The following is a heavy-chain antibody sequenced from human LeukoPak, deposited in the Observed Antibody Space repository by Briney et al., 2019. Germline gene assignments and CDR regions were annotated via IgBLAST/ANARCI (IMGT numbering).Heavy chain of an antibody. D-gene: IGHD3-22*01. Sequence: PSETLSLTCAVSGGSISSGGYSWSWVRQAPGKGLEWVSAISGSGGSTYYADSVKGRFTISRDNSKNTLYLQMNSLRAEDTAVYYCAKDDYYDSGIDYWGQGTLVTVSS. CDR2: ISGSGGST. J-gene: IGHJ4*02. CDR3: AKDDYYDSGIDY. CDR1: GGSISSGGYS. V-gene: IGHV3-23*01.